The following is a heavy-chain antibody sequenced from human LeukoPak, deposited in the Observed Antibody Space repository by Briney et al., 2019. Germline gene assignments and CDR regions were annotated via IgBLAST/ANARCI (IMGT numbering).Heavy chain of an antibody. CDR2: IIPIFGTA. J-gene: IGHJ4*02. CDR1: GGTFSSYT. D-gene: IGHD6-13*01. V-gene: IGHV1-69*05. Sequence: SVKVSCKASGGTFSSYTISGVRQAPGQGLEWMGGIIPIFGTANYAQKFQGRVTITTDESTSTAYMELSSLRSEDTAVYYCATTAAAGTPFDYWGQGTLVTVSS. CDR3: ATTAAAGTPFDY.